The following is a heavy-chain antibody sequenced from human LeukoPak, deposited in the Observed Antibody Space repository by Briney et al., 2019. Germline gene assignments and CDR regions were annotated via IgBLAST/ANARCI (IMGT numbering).Heavy chain of an antibody. D-gene: IGHD6-19*01. CDR1: GGSISSYY. CDR2: IYTSGST. Sequence: PSETLSLTCTVSGGSISSYYWSWIRQPAGKGLEWIGRIYTSGSTNYNPSLKSRVTMSVDTSKNQFSLKLSSVTAADTAVYYCVRDGGSGWYGHFQHWGQGTLVTVSS. CDR3: VRDGGSGWYGHFQH. V-gene: IGHV4-4*07. J-gene: IGHJ1*01.